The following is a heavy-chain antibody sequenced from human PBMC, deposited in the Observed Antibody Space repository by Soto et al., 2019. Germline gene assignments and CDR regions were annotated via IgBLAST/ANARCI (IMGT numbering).Heavy chain of an antibody. CDR2: ISGTGASI. Sequence: EVQLLESGGDLIHPGGSQRLSCAASGFSFSSHAMSWVRQAPGKGLEWVSSISGTGASIYYADSVRGRFTISRDNSKNTLYLQMNSLRAEDTAVYYCANPFSYYYDSSGYYRGDNYWGQGTLVTVSS. CDR3: ANPFSYYYDSSGYYRGDNY. CDR1: GFSFSSHA. J-gene: IGHJ4*02. V-gene: IGHV3-23*01. D-gene: IGHD3-22*01.